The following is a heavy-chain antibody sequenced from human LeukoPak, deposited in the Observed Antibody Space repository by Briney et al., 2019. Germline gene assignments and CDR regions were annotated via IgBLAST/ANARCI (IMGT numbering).Heavy chain of an antibody. Sequence: GGSLRLSCAASGFTLSSYAMSWVRQAPGKGLEWVSAISGSGGSTYYADSVKGRFTISRDNAKNSLYLQMNSLRAEDTAVYYCARALGYSYPLGYWGQGTLVTVSS. V-gene: IGHV3-23*01. CDR1: GFTLSSYA. CDR2: ISGSGGST. CDR3: ARALGYSYPLGY. D-gene: IGHD5-18*01. J-gene: IGHJ4*02.